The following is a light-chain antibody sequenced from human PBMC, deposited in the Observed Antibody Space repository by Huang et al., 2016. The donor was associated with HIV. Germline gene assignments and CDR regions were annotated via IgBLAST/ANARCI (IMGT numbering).Light chain of an antibody. Sequence: EVVMTQSPATLSVSPGERATLSCRASPSVRSNLAWYQQKPGQAPRLLIYGAAARATETPGRFSGSGSGTEFTLTISSLESEEFSVDYCQQYNNWPPYTFGQGTKLDIK. CDR1: PSVRSN. CDR2: GAA. CDR3: QQYNNWPPYT. J-gene: IGKJ2*01. V-gene: IGKV3-15*01.